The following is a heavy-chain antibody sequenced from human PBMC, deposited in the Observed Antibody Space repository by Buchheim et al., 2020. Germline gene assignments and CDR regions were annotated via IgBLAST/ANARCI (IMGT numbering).Heavy chain of an antibody. Sequence: EVQLVESGGGLVKSGGSLRLSCAASGFTFSSYSMNWVRQAPGKGLEWVSSISSSSSYIYYADSVKGRFTISRDNAKNSLYLQMNSLRAEDTAVYYCARDHTDYLEGGVISWGQGTL. CDR2: ISSSSSYI. J-gene: IGHJ4*02. D-gene: IGHD4/OR15-4a*01. CDR1: GFTFSSYS. CDR3: ARDHTDYLEGGVIS. V-gene: IGHV3-21*01.